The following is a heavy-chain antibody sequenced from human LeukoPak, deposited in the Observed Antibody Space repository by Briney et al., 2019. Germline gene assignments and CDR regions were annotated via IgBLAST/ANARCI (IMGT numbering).Heavy chain of an antibody. CDR2: INPNGGGT. D-gene: IGHD1-20*01. J-gene: IGHJ4*02. V-gene: IGHV1-46*01. Sequence: EASVKVSCEASGYSFTDYYMHWVRQAPGQGLEWMGLINPNGGGTNYAQKFQGRVTMTRDTSTSTVYMELSSLRSEDTDVYYCARELRGNWNALDSWGQGTLVTVSS. CDR3: ARELRGNWNALDS. CDR1: GYSFTDYY.